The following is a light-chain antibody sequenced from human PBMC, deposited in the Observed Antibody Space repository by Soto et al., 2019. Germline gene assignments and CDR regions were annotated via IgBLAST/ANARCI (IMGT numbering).Light chain of an antibody. CDR2: EVS. J-gene: IGLJ1*01. V-gene: IGLV2-8*01. CDR3: SSYAGSNSSYV. Sequence: QSALTQPPSASGSPGQSVTISCTGTSSDVGGYNYVSWYQQHPGKAPKLMIYEVSKRPSGVPDRFSGSKSGNTASLTVSGLQDEDEADYYCSSYAGSNSSYVFGTGTKLTVL. CDR1: SSDVGGYNY.